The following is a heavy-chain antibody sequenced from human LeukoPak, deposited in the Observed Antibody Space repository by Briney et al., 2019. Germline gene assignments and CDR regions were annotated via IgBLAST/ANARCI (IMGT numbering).Heavy chain of an antibody. J-gene: IGHJ6*02. CDR1: GYTFTSYG. V-gene: IGHV1-18*01. CDR2: ISAYNGNT. CDR3: ARDRALGRFGELHYYYGMDV. Sequence: GASVKVSCKASGYTFTSYGISWVRQAPGQGLEWMGWISAYNGNTNYAQKLQGRVTMTTDTSTSTAYMELRSLRSDDTAVYYCARDRALGRFGELHYYYGMDVWGQGTTVTVSS. D-gene: IGHD3-10*01.